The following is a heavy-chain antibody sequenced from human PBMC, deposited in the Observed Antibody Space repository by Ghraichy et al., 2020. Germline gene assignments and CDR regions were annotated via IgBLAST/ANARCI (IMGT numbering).Heavy chain of an antibody. J-gene: IGHJ3*02. CDR1: GFTFSSYA. Sequence: GGSLRLSCAASGFTFSSYAMHWVRQAPGKGLEWVAVISYDGSNKYYADSVKGRFTISRDNSKNTLYLQMNSLRAEDTAVYYCARDDSSGYLRGAFDIWGQGTMVTVSS. CDR2: ISYDGSNK. V-gene: IGHV3-30-3*01. CDR3: ARDDSSGYLRGAFDI. D-gene: IGHD3-22*01.